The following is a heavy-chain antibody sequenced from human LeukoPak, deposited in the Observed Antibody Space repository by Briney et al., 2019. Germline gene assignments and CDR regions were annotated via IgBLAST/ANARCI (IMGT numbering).Heavy chain of an antibody. V-gene: IGHV3-53*01. CDR3: ARGRTYSSSTLEDY. CDR2: IYSGGST. J-gene: IGHJ4*02. D-gene: IGHD6-13*01. Sequence: GGSLRLSCAASGFTVSSKYMSWVRQAPGKGLEWVSVIYSGGSTYYADSVKGRFTISRDNSKNTLYLQMNSLRAEDTAVYYCARGRTYSSSTLEDYWGQGTLVTVSS. CDR1: GFTVSSKY.